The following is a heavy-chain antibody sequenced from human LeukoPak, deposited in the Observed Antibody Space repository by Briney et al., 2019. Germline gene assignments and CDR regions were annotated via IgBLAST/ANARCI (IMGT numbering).Heavy chain of an antibody. Sequence: GASVKVSCKASGYTFTSYGISWVRQAPGQGLEWMGWISAYNGNANYAQKLQGRVTMTTDTSTSTAYMELSSLRSEDTAVYYCARVDYYYGMDVWGQGTTVTVSS. CDR2: ISAYNGNA. V-gene: IGHV1-18*01. CDR3: ARVDYYYGMDV. CDR1: GYTFTSYG. J-gene: IGHJ6*02.